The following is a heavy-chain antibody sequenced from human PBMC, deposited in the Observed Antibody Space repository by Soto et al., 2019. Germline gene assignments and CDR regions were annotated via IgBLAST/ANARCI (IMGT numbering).Heavy chain of an antibody. CDR2: ISSSSSTI. Sequence: ESGGGLVQPGGSLRLSCAASGFTFSSYSMNWVRQAPGKGLEWVSYISSSSSTIYYADSVKGRFTISRDNAKNSLYLQMNSLRDEDTAVYYCARELLYYDILTGPSRFDYWGQGTLVTVSS. V-gene: IGHV3-48*02. CDR1: GFTFSSYS. CDR3: ARELLYYDILTGPSRFDY. D-gene: IGHD3-9*01. J-gene: IGHJ4*02.